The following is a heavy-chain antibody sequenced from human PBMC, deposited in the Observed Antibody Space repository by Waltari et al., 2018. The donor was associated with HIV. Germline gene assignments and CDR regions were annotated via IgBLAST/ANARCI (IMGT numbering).Heavy chain of an antibody. CDR1: GYPLSDLS. CDR3: VTLYNESPLYSNF. J-gene: IGHJ1*01. CDR2: LDPKNGKP. D-gene: IGHD2-15*01. V-gene: IGHV1-24*01. Sequence: QLIQSTSALKRPGASVTISCQVSGYPLSDLSMQWVRQGRGQRLEWMGGLDPKNGKPVYSQRFWGRVSLAEDTSEDTAFLELTRLTSDDTAVYFCVTLYNESPLYSNFWGQGTLVTV.